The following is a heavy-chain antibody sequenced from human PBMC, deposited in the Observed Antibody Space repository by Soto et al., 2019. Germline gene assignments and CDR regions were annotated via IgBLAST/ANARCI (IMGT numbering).Heavy chain of an antibody. CDR1: GYTFTGYY. J-gene: IGHJ4*02. CDR2: INPNSGGT. Sequence: GASVKVSCKASGYTFTGYYMHWVRQAPGQGLEWMGWINPNSGGTNYAQKFQGRVTMTRDTSISTAYMELSRLRSDDTAVYYCARESTAAAGSFDYWGQGTLVTVSS. D-gene: IGHD6-13*01. CDR3: ARESTAAAGSFDY. V-gene: IGHV1-2*02.